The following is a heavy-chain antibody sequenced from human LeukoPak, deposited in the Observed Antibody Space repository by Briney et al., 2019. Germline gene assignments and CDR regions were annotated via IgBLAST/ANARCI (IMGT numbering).Heavy chain of an antibody. Sequence: PSETLSLTCAIYGGSFSGYYWTWIRQPPGKGLEWLGEFNHLETTNYNPSLKSRVTISVDTSKNQFSLKLSSVTAADTAVYYCARDLRGTAPGYWGQGTLVTVSS. D-gene: IGHD5-18*01. V-gene: IGHV4-34*01. J-gene: IGHJ4*02. CDR2: FNHLETT. CDR1: GGSFSGYY. CDR3: ARDLRGTAPGY.